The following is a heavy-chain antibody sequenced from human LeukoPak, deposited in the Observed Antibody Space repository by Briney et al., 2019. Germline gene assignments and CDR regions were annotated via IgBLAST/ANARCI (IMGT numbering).Heavy chain of an antibody. CDR1: GFTVSSNY. CDR2: ISGSGGST. D-gene: IGHD5-18*01. Sequence: GGSLRLSCAASGFTVSSNYMSWVRQAPGRGLEWVSVISGSGGSTYYADSVKGRFTISRDNSKNTLYLQMNSLRAEDTAVYYCAKGEKDTAMVTGCVDYWGQGTLVTVSS. V-gene: IGHV3-23*01. J-gene: IGHJ4*02. CDR3: AKGEKDTAMVTGCVDY.